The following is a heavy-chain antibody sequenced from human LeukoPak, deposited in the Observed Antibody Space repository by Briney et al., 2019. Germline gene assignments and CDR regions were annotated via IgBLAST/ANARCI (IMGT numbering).Heavy chain of an antibody. J-gene: IGHJ6*02. CDR2: ISYDGSNK. V-gene: IGHV3-30*09. CDR3: ARDYGVISAPNYYGMDG. Sequence: GRSLRLSCAASGFTFSSYVMHWVRAAPGKGLERVAVISYDGSNKYYAGSVKGRFAISRDNSNNTLYLQRNSRRAVDTAVYYCARDYGVISAPNYYGMDGWGQGTTVTVSS. CDR1: GFTFSSYV. D-gene: IGHD3-10*01.